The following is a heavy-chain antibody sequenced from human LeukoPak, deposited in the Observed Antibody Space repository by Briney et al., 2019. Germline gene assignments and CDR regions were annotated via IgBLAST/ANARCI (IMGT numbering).Heavy chain of an antibody. J-gene: IGHJ3*01. D-gene: IGHD3-22*01. V-gene: IGHV3-53*01. Sequence: PGGSLRLSCAAPGFTVSSNYMSWVRQAPGKGLEWVSVFYSGGSRYYADSVKGRLTISRDNARNTVYLQMSCLRAEDTAVYYCARGWVPSDITLKWGQGTMVTVSS. CDR3: ARGWVPSDITLK. CDR2: FYSGGSR. CDR1: GFTVSSNY.